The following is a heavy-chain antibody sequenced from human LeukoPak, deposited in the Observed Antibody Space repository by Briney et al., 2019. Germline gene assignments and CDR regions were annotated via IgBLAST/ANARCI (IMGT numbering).Heavy chain of an antibody. CDR1: GYTFTGYY. J-gene: IGHJ4*02. V-gene: IGHV1-2*02. CDR3: ARADCSSTSCPFDC. Sequence: VASVKVSCKASGYTFTGYYMHWVRQAPGQGLEWMGWINPNSGGTNYAQKFQGRVTMTRDTSISTAYMELSRLRSDDTAVYYCARADCSSTSCPFDCWGQGTLVTVSS. D-gene: IGHD2-2*01. CDR2: INPNSGGT.